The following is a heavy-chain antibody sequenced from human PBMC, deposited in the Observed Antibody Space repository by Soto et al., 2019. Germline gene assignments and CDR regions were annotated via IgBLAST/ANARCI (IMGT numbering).Heavy chain of an antibody. Sequence: PGGSLRLSCAASGFICSSYDMSWVRQAPGKGLEWVSTILVDGRTFYVDSVKGRFTISRDSSQNTVYLQMNSLRAEDTAVYYCVTAVRGYNANGDLWGQGTTVTV. CDR3: VTAVRGYNANGDL. D-gene: IGHD5-12*01. V-gene: IGHV3-23*01. J-gene: IGHJ6*02. CDR2: ILVDGRT. CDR1: GFICSSYD.